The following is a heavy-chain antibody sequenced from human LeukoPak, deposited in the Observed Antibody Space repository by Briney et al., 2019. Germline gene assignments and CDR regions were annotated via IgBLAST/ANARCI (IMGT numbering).Heavy chain of an antibody. CDR2: IYYSGST. D-gene: IGHD3-16*01. CDR3: ARDYPVWGSSNSAAFDI. J-gene: IGHJ3*02. Sequence: SETLSLTCAVSGYSISANKWWGWLRQAPGKGLEWIGYIYYSGSTNYNPSLKSRVTMSVDTSKNQFSLKLSSVTAADTAVYYCARDYPVWGSSNSAAFDIWGQGTMVTVSS. CDR1: GYSISANKW. V-gene: IGHV4-28*03.